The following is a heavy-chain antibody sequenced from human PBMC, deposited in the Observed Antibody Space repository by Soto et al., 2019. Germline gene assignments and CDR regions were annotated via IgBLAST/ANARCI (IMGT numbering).Heavy chain of an antibody. CDR2: IIPIFGTA. V-gene: IGHV1-69*13. J-gene: IGHJ4*02. D-gene: IGHD1-26*01. Sequence: LVKVSCKASGGTFSSYAISWVRQAPGQGLEWMGGIIPIFGTANYAQKFQGRVTITADESTSTAYMELSSLRSEDTAVYYCARGLTLGATDNYFDYWGQGTLVTVSS. CDR1: GGTFSSYA. CDR3: ARGLTLGATDNYFDY.